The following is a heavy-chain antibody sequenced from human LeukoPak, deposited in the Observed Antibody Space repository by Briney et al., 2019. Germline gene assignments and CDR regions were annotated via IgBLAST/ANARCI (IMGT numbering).Heavy chain of an antibody. D-gene: IGHD4-17*01. CDR1: GGSISSSSYY. CDR2: IYYSGST. Sequence: PSETLSLTCTVSGGSISSSSYYWGWIRQPPGKGLEWIGSIYYSGSTYYNPSLKSRVTISVDTSKNQFSLKLSSVTAADTAAYYCARGMTTVTRTFDYWGQGTLVTVSS. J-gene: IGHJ4*02. V-gene: IGHV4-39*01. CDR3: ARGMTTVTRTFDY.